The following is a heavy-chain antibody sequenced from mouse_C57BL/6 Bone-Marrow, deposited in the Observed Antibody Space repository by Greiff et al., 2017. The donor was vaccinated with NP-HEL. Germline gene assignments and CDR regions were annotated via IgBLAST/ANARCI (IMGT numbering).Heavy chain of an antibody. CDR1: GYTFTSYW. CDR3: ARDYYGSRDWYFDV. CDR2: IDPSDSET. V-gene: IGHV1-52*01. Sequence: QVQLKQPGAELVRPGSSVKLSCKASGYTFTSYWMHWVKQRPIQGLEWIGNIDPSDSETHYNQKFKDKATLTVDKSSSTAYMQLSSLTSEDSAVYYCARDYYGSRDWYFDVWGTGTTVTVSS. D-gene: IGHD1-1*01. J-gene: IGHJ1*03.